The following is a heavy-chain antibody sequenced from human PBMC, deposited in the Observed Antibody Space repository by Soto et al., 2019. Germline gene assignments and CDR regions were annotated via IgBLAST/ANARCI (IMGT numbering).Heavy chain of an antibody. Sequence: GGSLRLSCAASGFTFSAFWMSWVRQAPGKGLEWVANIKQDGSEKYYVDSVKGRFTISRDSSKNTLYLQMSNLRAEDTAVYYCAKDPYTSLEWLLPDSWGQGILVTVSS. V-gene: IGHV3-7*01. CDR3: AKDPYTSLEWLLPDS. D-gene: IGHD3-3*01. CDR1: GFTFSAFW. J-gene: IGHJ4*02. CDR2: IKQDGSEK.